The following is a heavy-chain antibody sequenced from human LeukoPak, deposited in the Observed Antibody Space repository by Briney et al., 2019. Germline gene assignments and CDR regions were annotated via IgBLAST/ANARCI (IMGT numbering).Heavy chain of an antibody. D-gene: IGHD3-16*02. V-gene: IGHV3-21*01. CDR1: GFTFSSYS. CDR3: ARDGMITFGGVIVLLDAFDI. CDR2: ISSSSSYI. Sequence: GGSLRLSCAASGFTFSSYSMNWVRQAPGKGLEWVSSISSSSSYIYYADSVKGRFTISRDNAKNPLYLQMNSLRAEDTAVYYCARDGMITFGGVIVLLDAFDIWGQGTMVTVSS. J-gene: IGHJ3*02.